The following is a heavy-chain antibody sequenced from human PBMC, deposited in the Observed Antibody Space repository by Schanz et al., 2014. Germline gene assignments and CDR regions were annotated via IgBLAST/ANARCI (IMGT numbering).Heavy chain of an antibody. J-gene: IGHJ4*02. CDR3: ARVRYCADVYCHKIFAY. V-gene: IGHV3-30*03. CDR2: VSSDGNND. Sequence: VQLVESGGGLVQPGGSLRLSCTASGFTFSDYWMSWVRQAPGKGLEWVALVSSDGNNDYYTDSVKGRFTISRDNSKNTVHLQMNSLRAEDTATYYCARVRYCADVYCHKIFAYWGQGTLVTVSS. CDR1: GFTFSDYW. D-gene: IGHD2-8*01.